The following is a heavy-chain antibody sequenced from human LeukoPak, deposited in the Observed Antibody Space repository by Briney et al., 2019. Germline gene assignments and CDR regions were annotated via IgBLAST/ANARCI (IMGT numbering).Heavy chain of an antibody. J-gene: IGHJ5*02. CDR1: GGSISSSSYY. V-gene: IGHV4-39*01. CDR2: IYYSGST. D-gene: IGHD2-8*02. CDR3: SGAWSINWFDP. Sequence: PSETLSLTCTVSGGSISSSSYYWGWIRQPPGKGLEWIGSIYYSGSTYYNPSVKSRVTIFVDTSKNQFSLKLSSVTAADTAVYYCSGAWSINWFDPWGQGTLVTVSS.